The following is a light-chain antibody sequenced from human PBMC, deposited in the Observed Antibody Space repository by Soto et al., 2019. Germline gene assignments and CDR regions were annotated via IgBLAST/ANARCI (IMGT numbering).Light chain of an antibody. CDR2: EGS. Sequence: VITQDTYETSAAGQSIVIFCPVLCRELRNYNVGSCYKHHPGKAPKLMIYEGSKRNSGVSNRFSGSKAGNTASLTISGLQAEDEADYYCCSYAGSSTYVFGTGTKV. J-gene: IGLJ1*01. CDR1: CRELRNYNV. V-gene: IGLV2-23*01. CDR3: CSYAGSSTYV.